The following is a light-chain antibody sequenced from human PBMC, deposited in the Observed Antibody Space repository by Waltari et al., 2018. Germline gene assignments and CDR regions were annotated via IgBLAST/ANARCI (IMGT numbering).Light chain of an antibody. Sequence: QSVLTQPPSASGTPGQTVTISCSGSSSNVGRNSVYWYQQLPGTAPKLLIYRYDQRPSGVPARFFGSKSGISASLVITGLRPEDEADYYCAAWDDSLYVVFGGGTRLTV. CDR3: AAWDDSLYVV. CDR2: RYD. CDR1: SSNVGRNS. J-gene: IGLJ2*01. V-gene: IGLV1-47*01.